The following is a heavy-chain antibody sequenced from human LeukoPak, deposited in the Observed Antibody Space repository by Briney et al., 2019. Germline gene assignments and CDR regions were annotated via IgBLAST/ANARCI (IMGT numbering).Heavy chain of an antibody. D-gene: IGHD6-19*01. CDR2: AYYRSKWYN. Sequence: SQTLSLTCAVSGDSVSSKNGAWNWIRQSPSRGLEWLGRAYYRSKWYNDYAESMEGRMTISQDTSKNQYSLHLNSVTPDDTAVYYCARDLGTTGWHTFDYWGQGTLVTVSS. V-gene: IGHV6-1*01. J-gene: IGHJ4*02. CDR1: GDSVSSKNGA. CDR3: ARDLGTTGWHTFDY.